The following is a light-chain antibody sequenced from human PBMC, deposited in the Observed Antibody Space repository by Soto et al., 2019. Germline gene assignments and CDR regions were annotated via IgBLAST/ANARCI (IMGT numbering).Light chain of an antibody. CDR3: QAYDSSLSVFYA. Sequence: QSVLTQPPSVSGAPGQRVTISCTGSSSNIGAGYAVHWYQQLPGTAPKLLIYGTSNRPSGVPDRFSGSKSGTSASLAITGLQAEDEADYYCQAYDSSLSVFYAFGTRTKVTVL. V-gene: IGLV1-40*01. CDR1: SSNIGAGYA. CDR2: GTS. J-gene: IGLJ1*01.